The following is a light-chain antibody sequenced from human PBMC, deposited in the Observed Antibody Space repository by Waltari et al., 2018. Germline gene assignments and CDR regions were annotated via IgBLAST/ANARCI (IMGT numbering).Light chain of an antibody. J-gene: IGKJ2*01. CDR1: QGISSW. CDR2: AAS. CDR3: QQYYSTPYT. V-gene: IGKV1-12*01. Sequence: DIQMTQSPSSVSASVGDRVTITCRASQGISSWLAWYQQKPGQAPKLLIYAASTLQSGVPSRFSGSGSGTDFTLTISSLQAEDVAVYYCQQYYSTPYTFGQGTKLEIK.